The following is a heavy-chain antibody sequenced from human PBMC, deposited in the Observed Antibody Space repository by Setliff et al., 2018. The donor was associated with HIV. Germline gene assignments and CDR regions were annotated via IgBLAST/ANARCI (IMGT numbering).Heavy chain of an antibody. CDR1: GFTFSDYT. V-gene: IGHV3-48*01. Sequence: GGSLRLSCAASGFTFSDYTMNWVRQAPGKGLEWVSYISSSSSTIYYADSVKGRFTISRDNAKNSLYLQMNSLRAEDTAVYYCARAGVVEGYYYYYYMDVWGKGTTVTVSS. D-gene: IGHD2-15*01. J-gene: IGHJ6*03. CDR2: ISSSSSTI. CDR3: ARAGVVEGYYYYYYMDV.